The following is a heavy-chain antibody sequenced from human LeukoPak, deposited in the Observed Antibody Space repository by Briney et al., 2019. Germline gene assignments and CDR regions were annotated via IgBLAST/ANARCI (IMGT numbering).Heavy chain of an antibody. J-gene: IGHJ5*02. Sequence: SETLSLTCAVYGGSFSGYYWSWIRQPPGKGLEWIGEINHSGSTNYNPSLKSRVTISVDTSKNQFSLKLSSVAAADTAVYYCARGVRDFWSGYYFDPWGQGTLVTVSS. D-gene: IGHD3-3*01. V-gene: IGHV4-34*01. CDR2: INHSGST. CDR1: GGSFSGYY. CDR3: ARGVRDFWSGYYFDP.